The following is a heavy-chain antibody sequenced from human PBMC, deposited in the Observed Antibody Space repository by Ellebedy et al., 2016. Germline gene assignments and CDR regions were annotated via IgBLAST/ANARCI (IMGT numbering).Heavy chain of an antibody. CDR3: ARRGWDFWSGYLAY. CDR1: GYTFTNYG. CDR2: ISTHNGNI. J-gene: IGHJ4*02. V-gene: IGHV1-18*04. Sequence: ASVKVSCKASGYTFTNYGISWVRQAPGQGLEWMGWISTHNGNIIYAQKLQGRVTLTTDTSTSTVYMEVRSLRSDDTAVYYCARRGWDFWSGYLAYWGQGTLVTVSS. D-gene: IGHD3-3*01.